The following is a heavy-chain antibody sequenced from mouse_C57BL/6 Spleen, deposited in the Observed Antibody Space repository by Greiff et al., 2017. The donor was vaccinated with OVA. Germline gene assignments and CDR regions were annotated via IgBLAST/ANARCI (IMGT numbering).Heavy chain of an antibody. CDR3: ARDGTRQLRLRWDY. CDR1: GYTFTSYD. CDR2: IYPRDGST. Sequence: VKLQESGPELVKPGASVKLSCKASGYTFTSYDINWVKQRPGQGLEWIGWIYPRDGSTKYNEKFKGKATLTVDTSSSTAYMELHSLTSEDSAVYFCARDGTRQLRLRWDYWGQGTTLTVSS. V-gene: IGHV1-85*01. J-gene: IGHJ2*01. D-gene: IGHD3-2*02.